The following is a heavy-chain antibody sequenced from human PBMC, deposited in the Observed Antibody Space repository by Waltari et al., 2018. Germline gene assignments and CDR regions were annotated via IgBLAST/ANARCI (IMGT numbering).Heavy chain of an antibody. D-gene: IGHD6-6*01. CDR1: GGSFSGYY. J-gene: IGHJ4*02. CDR3: ARGKSIAALFDY. Sequence: QVPLQQWGAGLLKPSETLSPPCAVHGGSFSGYYWCWTRQPPGKGLEWIGEINHSGSTNYNPSLKSRVTISVDTSKNQFSLKLSSVTAADTAVYYCARGKSIAALFDYWGQGTLVTVSS. CDR2: INHSGST. V-gene: IGHV4-34*01.